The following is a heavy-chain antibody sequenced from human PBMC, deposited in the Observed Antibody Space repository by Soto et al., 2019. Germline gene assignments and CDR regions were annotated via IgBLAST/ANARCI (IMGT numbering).Heavy chain of an antibody. CDR3: ARAHTGTIFGVVIIKYYFDY. V-gene: IGHV1-8*01. Sequence: QVQLVQSGAEVKKPGASVKVSCKASGYTFTSYDINWVRQATGQGLEWMGWMNPNSGNTGYAQKFQGRATMTRNTSISTAYMELSSLRAEDTAVYYCARAHTGTIFGVVIIKYYFDYWGQGTLVTVSS. CDR1: GYTFTSYD. J-gene: IGHJ4*02. CDR2: MNPNSGNT. D-gene: IGHD3-3*01.